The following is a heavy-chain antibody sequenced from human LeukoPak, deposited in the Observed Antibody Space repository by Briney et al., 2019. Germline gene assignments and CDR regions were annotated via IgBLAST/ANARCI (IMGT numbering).Heavy chain of an antibody. Sequence: SETLSLTCTVSGGSISRYYWSWIRQPPGKGLEWIGYKDYSGSTNYNRSLKSRVTISVDTSKNQFSLKLSSVTAADTAVYYCARGYGSGSYLFDYWGQGTLVTVSS. CDR1: GGSISRYY. V-gene: IGHV4-59*12. J-gene: IGHJ4*02. CDR3: ARGYGSGSYLFDY. D-gene: IGHD3-10*01. CDR2: KDYSGST.